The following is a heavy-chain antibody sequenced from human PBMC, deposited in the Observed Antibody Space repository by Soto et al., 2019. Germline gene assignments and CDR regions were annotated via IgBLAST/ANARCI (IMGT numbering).Heavy chain of an antibody. CDR2: ISGSGDRS. D-gene: IGHD6-13*01. J-gene: IGHJ4*02. CDR1: GFTFSSYG. V-gene: IGHV3-23*01. Sequence: EVQLLESGGGLVQPGGSLRVSCAASGFTFSSYGMNWVRQATGKGLEWVSGISGSGDRSYYADAVKGRFTISRDNSKNTLYRQRNSLRAEDTAVYYCAKQSPFSNSWYGVDYWGQGTLVTVSS. CDR3: AKQSPFSNSWYGVDY.